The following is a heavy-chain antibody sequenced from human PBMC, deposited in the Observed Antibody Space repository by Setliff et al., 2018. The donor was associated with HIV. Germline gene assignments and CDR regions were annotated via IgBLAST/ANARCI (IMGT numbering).Heavy chain of an antibody. J-gene: IGHJ4*02. Sequence: SETLSLTCAVYGGSFSEFSWSWIRQSPGKGLECIGYIYYSGSTNYSPSLMSRVTISVDTSKNQFSLELISVTAADTAVYYCAGGPGTTSIDYWAQGTLVTVSS. CDR1: GGSFSEFS. CDR2: IYYSGST. CDR3: AGGPGTTSIDY. V-gene: IGHV4-59*12. D-gene: IGHD1-26*01.